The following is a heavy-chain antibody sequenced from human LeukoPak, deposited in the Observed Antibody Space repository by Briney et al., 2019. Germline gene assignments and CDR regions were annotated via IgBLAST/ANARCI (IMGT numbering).Heavy chain of an antibody. Sequence: GGSLRLSCAASGFTFSTYWMSWVRQAPGKGLEWVANIKEDGSEKYYGDSVKGRFTISRDNAKNSLYLQMNSLRAEDTALCYWARGSRGYQWGQGTLVTVCS. CDR3: ARGSRGYQ. CDR2: IKEDGSEK. D-gene: IGHD3-22*01. V-gene: IGHV3-7*01. J-gene: IGHJ4*02. CDR1: GFTFSTYW.